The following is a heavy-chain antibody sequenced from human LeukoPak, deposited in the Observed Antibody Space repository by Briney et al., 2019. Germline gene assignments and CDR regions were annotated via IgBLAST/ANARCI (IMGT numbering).Heavy chain of an antibody. CDR1: GYTFTNYG. CDR3: ARDSSGWENWFDP. CDR2: IIPIFGTA. Sequence: SVKVSCKASGYTFTNYGISWVRQAPGQGLEWMGGIIPIFGTANYAQKFQGRVTITADESTSTAYMELSSLRSEDTAVYYCARDSSGWENWFDPWGQGTLVTVSS. V-gene: IGHV1-69*13. J-gene: IGHJ5*02. D-gene: IGHD6-19*01.